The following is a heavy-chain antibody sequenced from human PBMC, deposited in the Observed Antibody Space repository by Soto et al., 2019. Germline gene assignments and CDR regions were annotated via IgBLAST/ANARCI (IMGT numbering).Heavy chain of an antibody. D-gene: IGHD1-1*01. CDR1: GFSFSSYA. CDR3: AKTGTTVGSNYFDY. J-gene: IGHJ4*02. V-gene: IGHV3-23*01. Sequence: PGGSLRLSCAASGFSFSSYAMSWVRQAPGKGLEWVSSISGSGGSTYYADSVKGRFTISRDNSKNTLYLQMNSLRAEDTAVYYCAKTGTTVGSNYFDYWGQGTLVTVSS. CDR2: ISGSGGST.